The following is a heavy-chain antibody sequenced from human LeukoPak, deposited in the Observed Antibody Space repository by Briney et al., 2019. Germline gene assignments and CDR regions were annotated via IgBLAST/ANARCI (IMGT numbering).Heavy chain of an antibody. V-gene: IGHV3-48*02. CDR3: ARHHSTVTFDY. J-gene: IGHJ4*02. Sequence: PGGSLRLACAASGVTFSVYSMNWVRQAPGKGLEWVSYINSSSSTIYAADSVEGRFITSRDNAKNSLYLQMNSMRDEDTAIYYCARHHSTVTFDYWGQGALVTVSS. D-gene: IGHD4-17*01. CDR2: INSSSSTI. CDR1: GVTFSVYS.